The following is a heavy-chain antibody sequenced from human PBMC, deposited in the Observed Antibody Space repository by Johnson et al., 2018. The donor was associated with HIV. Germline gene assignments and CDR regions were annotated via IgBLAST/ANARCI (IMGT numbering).Heavy chain of an antibody. V-gene: IGHV3-20*04. D-gene: IGHD3-10*01. CDR1: GFTFDVYA. CDR2: INWNGSSP. CDR3: AKSTQANIFRESGPYGAFDI. Sequence: VQLVESGGGVVRPGGSLRLSCAASGFTFDVYAMSWVRQAPGKGLEWVSGINWNGSSPDYADSVKGRFTISRDNAKNSLYLQMNSLRAEDTALYYCAKSTQANIFRESGPYGAFDIWGQGTMVTVSS. J-gene: IGHJ3*02.